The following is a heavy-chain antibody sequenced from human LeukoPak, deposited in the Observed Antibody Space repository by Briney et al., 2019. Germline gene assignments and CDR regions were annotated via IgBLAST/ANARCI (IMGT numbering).Heavy chain of an antibody. CDR3: ARRKYFDTYLDP. Sequence: GESLKISCKGPEFDFDDYWIGWARQVPGRGLEWMGIVYPAGSYIHYSPSFQGRVSISVDRSVSTAYLQWTSLKASDSGIYFCARRKYFDTYLDPWGQGTLVTVSS. D-gene: IGHD3-9*01. CDR2: VYPAGSYI. CDR1: EFDFDDYW. J-gene: IGHJ5*02. V-gene: IGHV5-51*01.